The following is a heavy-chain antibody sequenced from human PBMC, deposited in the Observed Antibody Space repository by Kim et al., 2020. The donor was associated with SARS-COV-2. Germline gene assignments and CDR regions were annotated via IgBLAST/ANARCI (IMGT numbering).Heavy chain of an antibody. V-gene: IGHV4-39*01. CDR1: GGSISSSSYY. Sequence: SETLSLTCTVSGGSISSSSYYWGWIRQPPGKGLEWIGSIYYSGSTYYNPSLKSRVTISVDTSKNQFSLKLSSVTAADTAVYYCARHGSSVSSWYFTRLPEFDYWGQGTLVTVSS. CDR2: IYYSGST. D-gene: IGHD6-13*01. CDR3: ARHGSSVSSWYFTRLPEFDY. J-gene: IGHJ4*02.